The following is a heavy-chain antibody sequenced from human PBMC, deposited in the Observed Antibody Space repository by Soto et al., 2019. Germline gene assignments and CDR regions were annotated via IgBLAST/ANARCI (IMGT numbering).Heavy chain of an antibody. CDR1: GGTFSSYA. D-gene: IGHD3-22*01. CDR3: ARASSLLLANDAFDI. CDR2: IIPIFGTA. Sequence: GASVKVSCKASGGTFSSYAISWVRQAPGQGLEWMGGIIPIFGTANYAQKSQGRVTITADESTSTAYMELGSLRSEDTAVYYCARASSLLLANDAFDIWGQGTMVTVSS. V-gene: IGHV1-69*13. J-gene: IGHJ3*02.